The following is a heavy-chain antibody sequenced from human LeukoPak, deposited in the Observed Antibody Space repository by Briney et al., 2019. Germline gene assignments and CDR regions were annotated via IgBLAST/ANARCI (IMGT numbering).Heavy chain of an antibody. D-gene: IGHD6-19*01. CDR1: GFPFSSYA. Sequence: PGGSLRLSCAASGFPFSSYAMSWATRAPGKGLKWVSGISGSGGSTYSADSVKGRFTISRDNSKNTLYLQMNSLRAEDTAVYYCAKDSSSAAVAPFDYWGQGTLVTVSS. J-gene: IGHJ4*02. CDR2: ISGSGGST. CDR3: AKDSSSAAVAPFDY. V-gene: IGHV3-23*01.